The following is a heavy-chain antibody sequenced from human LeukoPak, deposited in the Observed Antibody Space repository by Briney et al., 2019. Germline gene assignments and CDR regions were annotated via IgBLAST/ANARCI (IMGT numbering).Heavy chain of an antibody. D-gene: IGHD2-2*01. V-gene: IGHV3-21*01. CDR3: ARDPPLGYCSSSSCPHLDY. J-gene: IGHJ4*02. CDR1: GFTFSRYS. CDR2: ISSSSSII. Sequence: GGSLRLSCAASGFTFSRYSMNWVRQAPGKGLEWVSSISSSSSIIYYADSVKGRFTISRDTPKTSRYLQMNSLRPADTAVYYCARDPPLGYCSSSSCPHLDYWGQGTLVTLSS.